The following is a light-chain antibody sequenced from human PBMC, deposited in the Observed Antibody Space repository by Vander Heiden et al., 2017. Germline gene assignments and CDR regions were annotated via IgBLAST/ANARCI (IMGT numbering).Light chain of an antibody. CDR1: SGSIASNY. Sequence: NFMLTQPHSVSESLLKTVTIPCTRSSGSIASNYVQWYQQRPASSSTTVIYEDNQRPSGVPDRFSGSIDSSSNSASLTISGLKTEDEADYYCQSYDSSNHWVFGGGTKLTVL. CDR2: EDN. V-gene: IGLV6-57*01. CDR3: QSYDSSNHWV. J-gene: IGLJ3*02.